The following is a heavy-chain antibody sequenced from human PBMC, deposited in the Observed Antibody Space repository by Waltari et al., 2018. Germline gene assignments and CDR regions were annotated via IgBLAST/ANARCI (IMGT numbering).Heavy chain of an antibody. Sequence: EVTLLESGGGLVQPGGSLRLSWAASGFTFSSYAVSGARVASRKGLDWVSAISGSGGSTYYADSVKGRFTISRDNSKNTLYLQMNSLRAEDTAVYYCAKGYYYDSSGYEDYFDYWGQGTLVTVSS. V-gene: IGHV3-23*01. D-gene: IGHD3-22*01. CDR3: AKGYYYDSSGYEDYFDY. CDR2: ISGSGGST. J-gene: IGHJ4*02. CDR1: GFTFSSYA.